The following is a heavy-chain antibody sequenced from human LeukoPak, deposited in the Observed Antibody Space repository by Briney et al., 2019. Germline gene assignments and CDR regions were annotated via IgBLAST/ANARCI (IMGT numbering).Heavy chain of an antibody. J-gene: IGHJ4*02. CDR1: GFTCSNAW. D-gene: IGHD3-3*01. CDR2: IKSKTDGGTT. Sequence: GGSLRLSRAASGFTCSNAWMSWVRQAPGKGVAWVGRIKSKTDGGTTDYAAPVKGRFTITRDDSKNTLYLQMNSRKTEDTAVYYCTTVESTIFGVSRPDYWGQGTLVTVSS. CDR3: TTVESTIFGVSRPDY. V-gene: IGHV3-15*01.